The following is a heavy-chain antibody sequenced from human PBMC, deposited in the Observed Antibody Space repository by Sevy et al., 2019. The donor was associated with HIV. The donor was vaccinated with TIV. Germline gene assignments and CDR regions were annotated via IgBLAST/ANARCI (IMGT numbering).Heavy chain of an antibody. CDR2: ISRNSTYI. Sequence: GGSLRLSCAASGFPLRKYSMNWVRQAPGKGLEWVSLISRNSTYIYYSDSVKGRFTISRDNAENSLFLQMNSLRAEDTAVYYCVRDCSGLTWGQGTLVTVSS. CDR1: GFPLRKYS. D-gene: IGHD6-19*01. CDR3: VRDCSGLT. J-gene: IGHJ4*02. V-gene: IGHV3-21*01.